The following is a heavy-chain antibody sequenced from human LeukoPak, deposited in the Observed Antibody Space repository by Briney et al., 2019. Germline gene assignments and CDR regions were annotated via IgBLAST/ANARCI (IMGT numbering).Heavy chain of an antibody. CDR2: IIPIFGTA. V-gene: IGHV1-69*13. Sequence: SVKVSCKASGGTFSSYAISWVRQAPGQGLEWMGGIIPIFGTANYAQKFQGRVTITADESTSTAYMELSSLRAEDTAVYYCARDYHYDYVWGSYRSIRHAFDIWGQGTMVTVSS. CDR1: GGTFSSYA. J-gene: IGHJ3*02. CDR3: ARDYHYDYVWGSYRSIRHAFDI. D-gene: IGHD3-16*02.